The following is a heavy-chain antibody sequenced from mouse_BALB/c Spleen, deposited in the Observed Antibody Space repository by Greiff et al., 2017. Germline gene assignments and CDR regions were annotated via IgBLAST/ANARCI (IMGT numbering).Heavy chain of an antibody. CDR3: ARSYGNLRGYYAMDY. J-gene: IGHJ4*01. CDR1: GYSITSDYA. Sequence: EVQLQESGPGLVKPSQSLSLTCTVTGYSITSDYAWNWIRQFPGNKLEWMGYISYSGSTSYNPSLKSRISITRDTSKNQFFLQLNSVTTEDTATYYCARSYGNLRGYYAMDYWGQGTSVTVSS. V-gene: IGHV3-2*02. D-gene: IGHD2-1*01. CDR2: ISYSGST.